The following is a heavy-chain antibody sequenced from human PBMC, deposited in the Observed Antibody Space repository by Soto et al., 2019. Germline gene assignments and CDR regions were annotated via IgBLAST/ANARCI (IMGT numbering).Heavy chain of an antibody. V-gene: IGHV3-21*06. CDR1: GFTFSSHP. Sequence: EGSLRLPCLASGFTFSSHPMNWVRQAPGKGLEGVSSISSRSSYMYYTDSVKGRFTISRDNAKSTVYLQMQSLRAGDAHSYYGATQVIKGPSISDYRMGVRHRRPTV. D-gene: IGHD1-26*01. CDR2: ISSRSSYM. J-gene: IGHJ6*02. CDR3: ATQVIKGPSISDYRMGV.